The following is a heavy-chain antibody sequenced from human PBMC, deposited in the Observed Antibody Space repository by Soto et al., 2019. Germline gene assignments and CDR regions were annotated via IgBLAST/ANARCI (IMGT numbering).Heavy chain of an antibody. CDR1: GFTFSNAW. D-gene: IGHD3-22*01. V-gene: IGHV3-15*07. J-gene: IGHJ4*01. Sequence: EVQLVESGGGLVKPGGSLRLSCAASGFTFSNAWRNWVRQAPGKGLEWVGRIKSKTDGGTTDYAAPVKGRFAISRDDSNNMVYLQMNSLKIEDTAVYYCTTDSYSTIIIVRFDYWGHGTLVTVSS. CDR2: IKSKTDGGTT. CDR3: TTDSYSTIIIVRFDY.